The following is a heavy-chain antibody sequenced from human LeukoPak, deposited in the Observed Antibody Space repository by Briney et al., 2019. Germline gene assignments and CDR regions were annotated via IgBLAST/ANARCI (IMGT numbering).Heavy chain of an antibody. D-gene: IGHD6-13*01. CDR2: IGTSGSS. V-gene: IGHV4-4*08. J-gene: IGHJ4*02. Sequence: SETLSLTCNVSGGSIRSYYWSWIRQPPGKGLEWIGYIGTSGSSNYNPSLKSRVTMSVDTSKNQFSLKVTSVTAADTAVYYCAAHSSSWYADDYWGQGTLVTVSS. CDR1: GGSIRSYY. CDR3: AAHSSSWYADDY.